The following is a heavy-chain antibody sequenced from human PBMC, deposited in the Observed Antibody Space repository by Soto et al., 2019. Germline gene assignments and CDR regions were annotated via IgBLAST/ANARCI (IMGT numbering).Heavy chain of an antibody. D-gene: IGHD2-2*01. CDR1: GFTFSSYA. Sequence: GGSLRLSCAASGFTFSSYAMSWVRQAPGKGLEWVSAISGSGGSTYYADSVKGRFTISRDNSKNTLYLQMNSLRAEDTAVYYCAKDHGYGYCSSTSCYASEDYHYYGMDVWGQGTTVTVSS. CDR3: AKDHGYGYCSSTSCYASEDYHYYGMDV. V-gene: IGHV3-23*01. J-gene: IGHJ6*02. CDR2: ISGSGGST.